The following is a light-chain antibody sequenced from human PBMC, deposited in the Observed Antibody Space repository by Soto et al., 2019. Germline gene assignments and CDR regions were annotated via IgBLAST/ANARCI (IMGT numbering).Light chain of an antibody. Sequence: QSALTQPASVSGSPGQSITISCAGTSSNVGGYERVSWYQQQPGKAPQLMIHEDTKRPSGVSNRFSGSKSGNTASLTISGLRPEDEADYYCCSLASGATVMFGGGTKLTVL. CDR2: EDT. V-gene: IGLV2-23*01. CDR1: SSNVGGYER. CDR3: CSLASGATVM. J-gene: IGLJ3*02.